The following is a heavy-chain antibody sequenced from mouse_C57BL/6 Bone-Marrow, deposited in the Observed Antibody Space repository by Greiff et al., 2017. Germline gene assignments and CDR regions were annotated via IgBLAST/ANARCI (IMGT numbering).Heavy chain of an antibody. J-gene: IGHJ3*01. CDR2: ISGGGGNT. Sequence: EVQLVESGGGLVKPGGSLKLSCAASGFTFCSYTMSWVRQTPEKRLEWVATISGGGGNTYYPDSVKGRFTISRDNAKNTLYLQMSSLRSEDTALYYCARSPFAYWGQGTLVTVSA. V-gene: IGHV5-9*01. CDR3: ARSPFAY. CDR1: GFTFCSYT.